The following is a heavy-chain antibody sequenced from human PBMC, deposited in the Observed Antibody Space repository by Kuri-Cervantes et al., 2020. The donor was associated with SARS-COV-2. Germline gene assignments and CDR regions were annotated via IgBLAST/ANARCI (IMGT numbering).Heavy chain of an antibody. V-gene: IGHV3-74*01. D-gene: IGHD2-2*01. CDR2: INSDGSST. Sequence: GESLKISCAASGFTFGDYAMSWVRQAPGKGLVWVSRINSDGSSTSYADSVKGRFTISRDNAKNTLYLQMNSLRAEDTAVYYCARDGPAAMGFDYWGQGTLVTVSS. CDR3: ARDGPAAMGFDY. CDR1: GFTFGDYA. J-gene: IGHJ4*02.